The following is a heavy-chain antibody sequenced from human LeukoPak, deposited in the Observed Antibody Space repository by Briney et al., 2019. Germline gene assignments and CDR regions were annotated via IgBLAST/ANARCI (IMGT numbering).Heavy chain of an antibody. V-gene: IGHV4-39*07. Sequence: PSETLSLTCTVSGGSISSSSYYWGWIRQPPGKGLEWIGNIYYSGSTYYNPSLKSRVAISVDTSKNQFSLKLSSVTAADTAVYYCAKSPADLEYSSGSFDYWGQGTLVTVSS. J-gene: IGHJ4*02. CDR1: GGSISSSSYY. CDR2: IYYSGST. D-gene: IGHD6-19*01. CDR3: AKSPADLEYSSGSFDY.